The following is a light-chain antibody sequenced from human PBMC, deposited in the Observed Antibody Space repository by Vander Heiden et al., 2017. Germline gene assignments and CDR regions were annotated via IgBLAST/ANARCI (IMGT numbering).Light chain of an antibody. J-gene: IGKJ2*02. CDR3: QQDGSSCT. CDR1: QSLTSSY. Sequence: VLTQSPGTLSLSPGERATLSCRASQSLTSSYLAWYQQRPGQAPILLIYGASSRATGIPDRFSGRGSGTDFTLTISRLEPEEFAVYYCQQDGSSCTFGQGTKLEIK. CDR2: GAS. V-gene: IGKV3-20*01.